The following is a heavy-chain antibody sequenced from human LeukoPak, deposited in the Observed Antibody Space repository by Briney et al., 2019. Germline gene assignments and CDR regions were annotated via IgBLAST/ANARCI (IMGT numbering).Heavy chain of an antibody. CDR3: AKQGFIAVAGIREDAFDI. J-gene: IGHJ3*02. CDR1: GFTFSSYA. Sequence: PGGSLRLSCAASGFTFSSYAMSWVRQAPGKGLEWVSAISGSGGSTYYADSVKGRFTISRDNSKNTLYLQMNGLRAEDTAVYYCAKQGFIAVAGIREDAFDIWGQGTMVTVSS. CDR2: ISGSGGST. D-gene: IGHD6-19*01. V-gene: IGHV3-23*01.